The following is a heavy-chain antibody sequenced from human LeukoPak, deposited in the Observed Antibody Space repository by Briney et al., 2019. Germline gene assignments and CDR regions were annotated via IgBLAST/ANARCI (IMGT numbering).Heavy chain of an antibody. CDR2: INHSGST. J-gene: IGHJ5*02. D-gene: IGHD3-22*01. V-gene: IGHV4-34*01. CDR3: ARHSGSSGYFLGRGFDP. Sequence: PSETLSLTCAVYGGSFSGYYWSWIRQPPGKGLEWIGEINHSGSTNYNPSLKSRVTISVDTSKNQFSLKLSSVTAADTAVYYCARHSGSSGYFLGRGFDPWGQGTLVTVSS. CDR1: GGSFSGYY.